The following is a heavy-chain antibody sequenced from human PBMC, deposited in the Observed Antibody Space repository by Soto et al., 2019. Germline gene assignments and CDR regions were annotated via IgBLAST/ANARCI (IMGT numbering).Heavy chain of an antibody. CDR2: ISSSGSTI. Sequence: PGGSLRLSXAASGFTFSSYEMNWVRQAPGKGLEWVSYISSSGSTIYYADSVKGRFTISRDNAKNSLYLQMNSLRAEDTAVYYCASPYYYDSSGYPDAFDIWGQGTMVTVSS. J-gene: IGHJ3*02. D-gene: IGHD3-22*01. CDR1: GFTFSSYE. CDR3: ASPYYYDSSGYPDAFDI. V-gene: IGHV3-48*03.